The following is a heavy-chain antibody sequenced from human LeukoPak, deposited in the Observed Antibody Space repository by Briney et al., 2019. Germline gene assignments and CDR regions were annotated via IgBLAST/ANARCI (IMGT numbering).Heavy chain of an antibody. CDR2: INHSGST. J-gene: IGHJ4*02. Sequence: SETLSLTCAVYGGSFSGYYWSWIRQPPGKGLEWIGEINHSGSTNYNPSLKSRGTISVDTSKNQFSLKMSSVTAADTAVYYCARLPFRVLRYFDWLADFDYWGQGTLVTVSS. V-gene: IGHV4-34*01. D-gene: IGHD3-9*01. CDR1: GGSFSGYY. CDR3: ARLPFRVLRYFDWLADFDY.